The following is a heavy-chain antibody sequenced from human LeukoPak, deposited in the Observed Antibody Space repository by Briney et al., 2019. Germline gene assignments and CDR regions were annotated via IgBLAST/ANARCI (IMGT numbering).Heavy chain of an antibody. D-gene: IGHD6-19*01. CDR2: ISGSGGST. Sequence: GGSLRLSCAASGFTFNNYAMNWVRQAPGKGLVWVSGISGSGGSTYYADSVKGQFTISRDNSKNTLYLQMNSLRAEDTAVYYCAKASGGYYFEYWGQGTLVTVSS. CDR1: GFTFNNYA. V-gene: IGHV3-23*01. CDR3: AKASGGYYFEY. J-gene: IGHJ4*02.